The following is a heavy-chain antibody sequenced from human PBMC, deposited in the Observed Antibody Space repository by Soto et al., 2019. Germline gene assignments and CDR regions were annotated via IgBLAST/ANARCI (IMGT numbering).Heavy chain of an antibody. D-gene: IGHD1-20*01. CDR2: INPKNGGI. CDR1: GYTFTAFY. CDR3: IRGRSVLYLDL. J-gene: IGHJ1*01. V-gene: IGHV1-2*02. Sequence: ASVKVYCKSSGYTFTAFYIHWVRQVPGQGLECVGWINPKNGGINYAQKFQGRVTMTRDTSVYTSYMDIKRRNFDDSSSKYFIRGRSVLYLDLWGRGTQVTVSS.